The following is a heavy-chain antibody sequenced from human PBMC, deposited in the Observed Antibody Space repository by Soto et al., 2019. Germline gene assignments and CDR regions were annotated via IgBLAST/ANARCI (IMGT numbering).Heavy chain of an antibody. D-gene: IGHD2-2*01. V-gene: IGHV3-21*01. J-gene: IGHJ3*02. CDR3: ARVPLVARDAFAI. CDR1: GFTFSSYS. Sequence: GVYLILSCAASGFTFSSYSMNWVRQAPGKGLEWVSSISSSSSYIYYADSVKGRFTISRDNAKNSLYLQMNSLRAEDTAVYYCARVPLVARDAFAICGQGKMVIVSS. CDR2: ISSSSSYI.